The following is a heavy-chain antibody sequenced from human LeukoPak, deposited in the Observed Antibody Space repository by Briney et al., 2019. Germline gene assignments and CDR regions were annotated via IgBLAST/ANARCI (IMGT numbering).Heavy chain of an antibody. J-gene: IGHJ4*02. CDR2: INAGNGNT. CDR1: GYTFTSYA. Sequence: ASVKVSCKASGYTFTSYAMHWVRQAPGQRLEWMGWINAGNGNTKYSQKFQGRVTITRGTSASTAYMELSSLRSEDTAVYYCARDRAVGATIRGLGYWGQGTLVTVSS. V-gene: IGHV1-3*01. CDR3: ARDRAVGATIRGLGY. D-gene: IGHD1-26*01.